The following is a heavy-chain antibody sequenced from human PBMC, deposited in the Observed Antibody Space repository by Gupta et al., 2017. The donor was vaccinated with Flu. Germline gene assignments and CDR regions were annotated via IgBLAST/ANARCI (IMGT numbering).Heavy chain of an antibody. J-gene: IGHJ3*02. CDR3: VKIISVVVIKFDAFDI. Sequence: EAYLLESGGGLVQSGGSLRLSCVASGFTFSSSAMSWVRQAPGQGLEWVSSISGSGDSTYYADPVKGRFTISRDNSKNTLYLQMNSLRAEDTAVYYCVKIISVVVIKFDAFDIWGQGTMVTVSS. CDR2: ISGSGDST. V-gene: IGHV3-23*01. D-gene: IGHD2-15*01. CDR1: GFTFSSSA.